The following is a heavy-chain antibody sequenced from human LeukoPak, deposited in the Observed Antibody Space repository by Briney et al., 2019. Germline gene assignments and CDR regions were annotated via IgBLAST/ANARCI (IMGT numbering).Heavy chain of an antibody. Sequence: GGSLRLPCAASGFSVSNHYMAWVRQAPGRRLEWVSFIWADGTTFYTDSVRGRFTVSRDQFKNTLYLQMSSLRPDDTALYYCARDGAGIESWVELDPWGQGTQVTVSA. V-gene: IGHV3-66*02. CDR3: ARDGAGIESWVELDP. J-gene: IGHJ5*02. CDR1: GFSVSNHY. D-gene: IGHD5-24*01. CDR2: IWADGTT.